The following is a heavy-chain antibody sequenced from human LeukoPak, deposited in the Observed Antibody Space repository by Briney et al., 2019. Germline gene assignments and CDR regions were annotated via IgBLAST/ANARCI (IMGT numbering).Heavy chain of an antibody. CDR1: GGSISTYY. V-gene: IGHV4-59*12. CDR3: ARDLSGSSFDAFDI. D-gene: IGHD1-26*01. Sequence: SETLSLTCTVSGGSISTYYWSWIRQPPGKGLEWIGHIHGSGETNYNPSLKSRVTMSPDTSRNQFSLKVNSVTAADTAVYYCARDLSGSSFDAFDIWGQGTMVTVSS. J-gene: IGHJ3*02. CDR2: IHGSGET.